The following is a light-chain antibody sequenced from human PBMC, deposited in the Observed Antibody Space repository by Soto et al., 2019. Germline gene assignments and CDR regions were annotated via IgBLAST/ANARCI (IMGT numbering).Light chain of an antibody. V-gene: IGKV1-33*01. CDR1: QDISTY. CDR3: QQYDTLIT. CDR2: DAS. J-gene: IGKJ5*01. Sequence: DIQMTQSPSSLSASVGDTVTITCQASQDISTYLNWYQHKPGKAPKLLIYDASTLETGAPSRFSGSGSGADFTLTISSLRPEDIATYYCQQYDTLITFGQGTRLEI.